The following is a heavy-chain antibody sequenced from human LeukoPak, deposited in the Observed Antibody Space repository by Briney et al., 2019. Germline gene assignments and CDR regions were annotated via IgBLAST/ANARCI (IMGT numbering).Heavy chain of an antibody. J-gene: IGHJ4*02. D-gene: IGHD6-13*01. V-gene: IGHV3-20*04. CDR3: TRGYSTRHFPFDS. CDR1: GLNFDDYG. CDR2: VNSNGRSA. Sequence: PGGSLRLSCAASGLNFDDYGMTWVRHIPGKGLEWVAGVNSNGRSAGYAASVRGRFTISRDNAKNSLYLEMGSLRLEDTAFYYCTRGYSTRHFPFDSWGQGTLVTVSS.